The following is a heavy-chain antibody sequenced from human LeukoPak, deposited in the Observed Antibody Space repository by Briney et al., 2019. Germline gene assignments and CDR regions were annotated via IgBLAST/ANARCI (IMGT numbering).Heavy chain of an antibody. V-gene: IGHV3-7*01. J-gene: IGHJ6*03. CDR1: GFTFSSYW. CDR2: IKQEGSEK. D-gene: IGHD2-8*01. CDR3: ARSTNGYYMDV. Sequence: PGGSLRLSCAASGFTFSSYWMSWARQAPGKGLECVANIKQEGSEKYYVDPVKGRFTSSRDNAKNSLYLQMNSRRAEDTAVYYCARSTNGYYMDVWGKGTTVTVSS.